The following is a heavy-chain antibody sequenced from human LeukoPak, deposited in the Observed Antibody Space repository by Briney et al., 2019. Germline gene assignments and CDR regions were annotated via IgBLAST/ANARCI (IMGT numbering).Heavy chain of an antibody. D-gene: IGHD6-13*01. CDR2: IYTSGST. Sequence: PSETLSLTCNVSDGSISSYYWSWIRQPAGKGLEWIGRIYTSGSTNYNPSLKSRVTMSVDTSKNQFSLKLSSVTAADTAVYYCARTVAAAGTIDWFDPWGQGTLVTVSS. V-gene: IGHV4-4*07. J-gene: IGHJ5*02. CDR3: ARTVAAAGTIDWFDP. CDR1: DGSISSYY.